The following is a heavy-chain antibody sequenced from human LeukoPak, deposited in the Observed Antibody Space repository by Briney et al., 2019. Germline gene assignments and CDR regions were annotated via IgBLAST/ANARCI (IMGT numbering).Heavy chain of an antibody. CDR1: GFTFSSYG. J-gene: IGHJ4*02. Sequence: GGSLRLSCAASGFTFSSYGIHWVRQAPGKGLEWVAVISYDGSNKYYADSVKGRFTISRDNSKNTLYLQMNSLRAKDTAVYYCAKGMDTAMVKYDYWGQGTLVTVSS. CDR3: AKGMDTAMVKYDY. D-gene: IGHD5-18*01. CDR2: ISYDGSNK. V-gene: IGHV3-30*18.